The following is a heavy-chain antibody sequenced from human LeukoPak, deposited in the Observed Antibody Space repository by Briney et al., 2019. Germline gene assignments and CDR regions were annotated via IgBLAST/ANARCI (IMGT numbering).Heavy chain of an antibody. V-gene: IGHV4-61*01. J-gene: IGHJ4*02. Sequence: RTSETLPLTCTVSGGSVSSGSYYWSWIRQPPGKGLEWIGYIYYSGSTNYNPSLKSRVTISVDTSKNQFSLKLSSVTAADTAVYYCAREVLSSWDQEYYFDYWGQGTLVTVSS. CDR1: GGSVSSGSYY. CDR2: IYYSGST. D-gene: IGHD6-13*01. CDR3: AREVLSSWDQEYYFDY.